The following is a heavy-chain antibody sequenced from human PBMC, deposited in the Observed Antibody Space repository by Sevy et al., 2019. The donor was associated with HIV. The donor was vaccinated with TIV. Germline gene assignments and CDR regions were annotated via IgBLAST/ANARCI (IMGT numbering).Heavy chain of an antibody. D-gene: IGHD4-17*01. J-gene: IGHJ5*02. Sequence: GGSLRLSCAASGFTFSKYWMSWVRQAPGKGLEWVANIKPDGSDKYYVGSLKGRFTIYRDNAKNSLYLEMNNLGAEDTAVYSCARVIDYGELGNWFDPWGQGTLVTVSS. CDR2: IKPDGSDK. CDR3: ARVIDYGELGNWFDP. V-gene: IGHV3-7*01. CDR1: GFTFSKYW.